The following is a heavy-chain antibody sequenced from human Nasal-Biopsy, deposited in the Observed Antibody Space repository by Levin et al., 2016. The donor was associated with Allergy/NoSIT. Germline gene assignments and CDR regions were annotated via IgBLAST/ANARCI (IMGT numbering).Heavy chain of an antibody. CDR3: TTLRLTMVRGSSGSLLAFDI. V-gene: IGHV3-73*01. CDR1: GFTFSGSA. J-gene: IGHJ3*02. CDR2: IRNRANNYAT. D-gene: IGHD3-10*01. Sequence: ETLSLTCAASGFTFSGSAIHWVRQASGKGLEWVGRIRNRANNYATAYAASVKGRFTISRDDSKNTAYLQVNSLKTEDTAVYYCTTLRLTMVRGSSGSLLAFDIWGQGTMVTVSS.